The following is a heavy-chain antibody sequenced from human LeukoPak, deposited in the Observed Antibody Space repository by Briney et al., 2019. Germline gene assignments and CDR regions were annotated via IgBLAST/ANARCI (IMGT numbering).Heavy chain of an antibody. CDR3: AGRYSSRTDAFDI. J-gene: IGHJ3*02. Sequence: ASVKVSCKASGYTFTNYGINWVRQAPGQGLEWMGWISAYNGNTNYAQKLQGRVTMTTDTSTSTAYMELRSLRSDDTAVYYCAGRYSSRTDAFDIWGQGTMVTVSS. CDR2: ISAYNGNT. V-gene: IGHV1-18*01. D-gene: IGHD6-13*01. CDR1: GYTFTNYG.